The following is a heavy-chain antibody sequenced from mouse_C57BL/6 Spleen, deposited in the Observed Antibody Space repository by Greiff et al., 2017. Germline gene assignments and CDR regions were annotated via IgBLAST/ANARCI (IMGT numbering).Heavy chain of an antibody. CDR2: IDPSDSET. CDR1: GYTFTSYW. D-gene: IGHD1-1*01. Sequence: QVQLQQPGAELVRPGSSVKLSCKASGYTFTSYWMHWVKQRPIQGLEWIGNIDPSDSETHYNQKFKDKATLTVDKSSSTAYMQLSSLTSEDSAVYYCARGTYYGSSSCYYAMDYWGQGTSVTVSS. V-gene: IGHV1-52*01. CDR3: ARGTYYGSSSCYYAMDY. J-gene: IGHJ4*01.